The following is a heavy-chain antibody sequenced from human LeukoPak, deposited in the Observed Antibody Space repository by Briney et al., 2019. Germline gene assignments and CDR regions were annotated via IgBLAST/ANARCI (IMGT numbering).Heavy chain of an antibody. CDR3: ARDDYRGVTNFDP. CDR2: ISYTGST. CDR1: GGSISPYF. J-gene: IGHJ5*02. V-gene: IGHV4-59*01. Sequence: SETLSLTCTVSGGSISPYFWSWFRQPPGKGLEWIGYISYTGSTIYSPSLKSRVTISVDTSKNQFSLQLTSVTATDSAVYYCARDDYRGVTNFDPWGQGTLVTVSS. D-gene: IGHD3-10*01.